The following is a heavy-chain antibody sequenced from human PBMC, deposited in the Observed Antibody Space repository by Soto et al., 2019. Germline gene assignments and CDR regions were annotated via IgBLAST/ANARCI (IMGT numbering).Heavy chain of an antibody. CDR3: AIKGEIVSYPMVTDAFDI. CDR2: ISSSSSYI. V-gene: IGHV3-21*01. J-gene: IGHJ3*02. CDR1: GFTFSSYS. D-gene: IGHD5-18*01. Sequence: GGSLRLSCAASGFTFSSYSMNWVRQAPGKGLEWVSSISSSSSYIYYADSVKGRFTISRDNAKNSLYLQINSLSAEYTAVYYFAIKGEIVSYPMVTDAFDIWGQGTMVTVSS.